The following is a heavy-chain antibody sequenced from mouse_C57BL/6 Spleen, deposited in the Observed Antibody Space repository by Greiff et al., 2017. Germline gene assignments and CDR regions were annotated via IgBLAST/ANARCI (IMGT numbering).Heavy chain of an antibody. V-gene: IGHV5-17*01. CDR1: GFTFSDYG. CDR2: ISSGSSTI. CDR3: ASGDRRAPYGKGC. J-gene: IGHJ4*01. Sequence: EVQLMESGGGLVKPGGSLKLSCAASGFTFSDYGMNWVRQAPEKGLEWVAYISSGSSTIYYADTVKGRYTISRDNAKNTLFRRMTSLKSEDTAMYCCASGDRRAPYGKGCWGQGTSVTVSS. D-gene: IGHD3-3*01.